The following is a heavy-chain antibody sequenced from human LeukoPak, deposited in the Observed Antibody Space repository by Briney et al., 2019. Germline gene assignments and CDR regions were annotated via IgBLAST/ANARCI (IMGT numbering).Heavy chain of an antibody. CDR3: AKDVSYDSSGSIGPDY. CDR2: ISGNGGST. J-gene: IGHJ4*02. Sequence: PGGSLRLSCVASGLTFSSYAMNWVRQAPGKGLEWVSVISGNGGSTYYADSVKGRFAISRDNSKNTLYLQMNSLRAEDTAVYYCAKDVSYDSSGSIGPDYWGQGTLVTVSS. D-gene: IGHD3-22*01. V-gene: IGHV3-23*01. CDR1: GLTFSSYA.